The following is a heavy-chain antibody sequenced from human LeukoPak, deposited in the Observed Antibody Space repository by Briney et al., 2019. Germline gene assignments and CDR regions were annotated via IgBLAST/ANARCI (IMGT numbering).Heavy chain of an antibody. CDR1: GYSFTSYW. J-gene: IGHJ4*02. Sequence: GESLRISCKGSGYSFTSYWISWVRQMPGKGVEWRGRIDPSDSYTNYSPSFQGHVTISADKSISTAYLQWSSLKASDTAMYYCARHREYDILTGYFYFDYWGQGTLVTVSS. V-gene: IGHV5-10-1*01. D-gene: IGHD3-9*01. CDR2: IDPSDSYT. CDR3: ARHREYDILTGYFYFDY.